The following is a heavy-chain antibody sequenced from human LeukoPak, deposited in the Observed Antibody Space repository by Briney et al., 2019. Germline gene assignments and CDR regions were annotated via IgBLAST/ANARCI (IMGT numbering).Heavy chain of an antibody. D-gene: IGHD2-2*01. CDR1: GFTFSSYG. CDR2: IWYDGSNK. CDR3: ARTDCSSTSCYGGPFDY. V-gene: IGHV3-33*01. J-gene: IGHJ4*02. Sequence: GGSLRLSCAASGFTFSSYGMHWVRQAPGKGLEWVAVIWYDGSNKYYADSVKGRFTISRDNSKNTLYLQMNSLRAEDTAVYYCARTDCSSTSCYGGPFDYRGQGTLVTVSS.